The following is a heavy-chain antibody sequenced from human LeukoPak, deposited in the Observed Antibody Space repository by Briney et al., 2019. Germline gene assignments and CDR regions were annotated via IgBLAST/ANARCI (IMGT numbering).Heavy chain of an antibody. Sequence: GGSLRLSCAASGFTFSSYSMNWVRQAPGKGLEWVSSISSSSSYIYYADSVKGRFTISRDYAKNSLYLQMNSLRAEDTAVYYCAVSKSDAPDYWGQGTLVAVSS. CDR2: ISSSSSYI. CDR3: AVSKSDAPDY. CDR1: GFTFSSYS. D-gene: IGHD2-21*02. V-gene: IGHV3-21*01. J-gene: IGHJ4*02.